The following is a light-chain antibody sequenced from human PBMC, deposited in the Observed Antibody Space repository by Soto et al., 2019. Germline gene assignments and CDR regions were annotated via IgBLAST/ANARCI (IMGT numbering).Light chain of an antibody. CDR3: AAWDDSLNGLL. Sequence: QSVLTQPPSACGTPGQRVTISCSGSSSNIGRNTVNWYQQLPGTAPKLLIYSNNQRPSGVPDRFSGSKSGTSASLAISGLQSEDEADYYCAAWDDSLNGLLFGGGTKLTVL. J-gene: IGLJ2*01. CDR1: SSNIGRNT. V-gene: IGLV1-44*01. CDR2: SNN.